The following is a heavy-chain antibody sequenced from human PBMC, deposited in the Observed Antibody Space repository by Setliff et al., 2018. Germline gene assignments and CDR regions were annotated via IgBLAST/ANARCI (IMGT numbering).Heavy chain of an antibody. CDR2: ISPYNGYI. J-gene: IGHJ3*02. CDR3: TRDTNIVVVPPHRTAFDI. Sequence: GASVKVSCKASGYTFSTYGIAWVRQAPGQGLEWMGWISPYNGYIIYAHKFQGRVTMTTDTSTGTADMELRNLRSDDTAVYYCTRDTNIVVVPPHRTAFDIWGRGTMVTVS. V-gene: IGHV1-18*01. D-gene: IGHD2-2*01. CDR1: GYTFSTYG.